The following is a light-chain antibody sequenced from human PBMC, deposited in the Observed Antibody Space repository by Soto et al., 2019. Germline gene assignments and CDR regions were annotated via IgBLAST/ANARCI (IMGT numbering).Light chain of an antibody. CDR2: SDD. CDR1: NSNIGRYS. CDR3: AAWDDNLNGPL. J-gene: IGLJ3*02. V-gene: IGLV1-44*01. Sequence: QSVLTQPPSLSGTPGQRVTISCSGRNSNIGRYSVNWYQHFPGTAPKILIYSDDERPSGVPDRFSGSKSGTSASLAISGLPSEDEAEYYCAAWDDNLNGPLFGGGTKLTVL.